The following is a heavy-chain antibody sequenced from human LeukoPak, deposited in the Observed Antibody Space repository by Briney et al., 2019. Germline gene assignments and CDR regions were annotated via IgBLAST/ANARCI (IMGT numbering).Heavy chain of an antibody. CDR2: MNPNSGNT. V-gene: IGHV1-8*01. D-gene: IGHD3-22*01. CDR3: ARSGIYDSSIRESDP. Sequence: GASVKVSCKASGYTFTSYDINWVRQATGQGLEWMGWMNPNSGNTGYAQKFQGRVTMTRNTSISTAYMELRSLRSDDTAVYYCARSGIYDSSIRESDPWGQGTLVTVSS. J-gene: IGHJ5*02. CDR1: GYTFTSYD.